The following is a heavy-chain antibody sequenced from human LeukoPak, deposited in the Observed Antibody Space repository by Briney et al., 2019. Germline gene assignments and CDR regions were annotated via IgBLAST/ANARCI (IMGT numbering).Heavy chain of an antibody. Sequence: GGSLRLSCAASGFTFSSYWMSWVRQAPGKGLEWVANIKQDGSVKYYVDSVKGRFTISRDNAKNSLYLQMNSLRAEDTAVYYCARDPPGVKVFGVVISNYGMDVWGQGTTVTVSS. J-gene: IGHJ6*02. V-gene: IGHV3-7*03. D-gene: IGHD3-3*01. CDR3: ARDPPGVKVFGVVISNYGMDV. CDR2: IKQDGSVK. CDR1: GFTFSSYW.